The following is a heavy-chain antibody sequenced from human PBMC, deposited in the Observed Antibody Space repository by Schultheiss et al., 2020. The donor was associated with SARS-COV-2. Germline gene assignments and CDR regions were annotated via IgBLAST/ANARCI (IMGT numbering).Heavy chain of an antibody. V-gene: IGHV4-38-2*01. CDR2: IYTSGST. J-gene: IGHJ3*02. CDR1: GYSISSGYY. Sequence: SETLSLTCAVSGYSISSGYYWSWIRQPPGKGLEWIGRIYTSGSTNYNPSLKSRVTISVDTSKNQFSLKLSSVTAADTAVYYCARGPATVIPDAFDIWGQGTMVTVSS. D-gene: IGHD4-17*01. CDR3: ARGPATVIPDAFDI.